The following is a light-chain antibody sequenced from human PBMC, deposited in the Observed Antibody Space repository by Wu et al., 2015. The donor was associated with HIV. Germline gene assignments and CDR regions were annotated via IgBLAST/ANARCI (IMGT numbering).Light chain of an antibody. CDR1: QSVSNR. J-gene: IGKJ2*01. V-gene: IGKV3-15*01. CDR3: QQYDNWPLYT. Sequence: IVMTQSPDTLSVSPGERATLSCRASQSVSNRLAWYQQEPGQAPRLLIYDASTRATGIPARFSGSRSGTEFTLTISDMQSGDFAIYYCQQYDNWPLYTFGQGTKLEI. CDR2: DAS.